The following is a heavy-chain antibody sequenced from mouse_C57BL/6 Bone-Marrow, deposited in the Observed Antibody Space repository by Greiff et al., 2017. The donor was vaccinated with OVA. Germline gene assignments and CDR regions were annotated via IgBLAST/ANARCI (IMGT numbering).Heavy chain of an antibody. CDR2: IYPGDGDT. D-gene: IGHD3-3*01. V-gene: IGHV1-82*01. Sequence: QVQLQQSGPELVKPGASVKISCKASGYAFSSSWMNWVKQRPGKGLEWIGRIYPGDGDTNYNGKFKGKATLTADKSSSTAYMQLSSLTSKDSAVYFCARSGTWHFDYWGQGTTLTVSS. CDR1: GYAFSSSW. J-gene: IGHJ2*01. CDR3: ARSGTWHFDY.